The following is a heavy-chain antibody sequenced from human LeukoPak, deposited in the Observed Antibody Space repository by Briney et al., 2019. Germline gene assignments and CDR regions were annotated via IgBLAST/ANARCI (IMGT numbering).Heavy chain of an antibody. CDR3: AKEWYYYGSGSYGDFQH. Sequence: GGSLRLSCAASGFTFSSYAMNWVRQAPGKGLEWVSAISGSDGSTYYADSVKGRFTTSRDNSKNTLYLEMNSLRVEDTAVYYCAKEWYYYGSGSYGDFQHWGQGTLVTVSS. J-gene: IGHJ1*01. CDR1: GFTFSSYA. D-gene: IGHD3-10*01. V-gene: IGHV3-23*01. CDR2: ISGSDGST.